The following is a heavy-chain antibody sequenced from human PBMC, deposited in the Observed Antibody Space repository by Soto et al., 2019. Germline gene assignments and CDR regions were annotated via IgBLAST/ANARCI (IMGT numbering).Heavy chain of an antibody. CDR1: GSSISSYY. CDR3: ARHRNWKVDY. Sequence: AETLSLTCTDSGSSISSYYWSWIRQPPGKGLEWIGYIYYSESTYYNPSLKIRVAVSVDTSKNQFSLKVTSVTAADTAVYYCARHRNWKVDYWGQGTLVTVSS. J-gene: IGHJ4*02. D-gene: IGHD1-1*01. V-gene: IGHV4-59*04. CDR2: IYYSEST.